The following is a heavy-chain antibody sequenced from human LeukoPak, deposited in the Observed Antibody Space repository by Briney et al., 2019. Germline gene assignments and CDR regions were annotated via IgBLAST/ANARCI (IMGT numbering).Heavy chain of an antibody. CDR1: GGSISSYY. D-gene: IGHD7-27*01. J-gene: IGHJ3*02. CDR3: ARDHTGDDAFDI. Sequence: SETLSLTCTVSGGSISSYYWSWIRQPPGKGLEWIGYIYYSGSTNYNPSLKSRVTISVDTSKNQFSLKLSSVTAADTAVYYCARDHTGDDAFDIWGQGTMVTVSS. V-gene: IGHV4-59*01. CDR2: IYYSGST.